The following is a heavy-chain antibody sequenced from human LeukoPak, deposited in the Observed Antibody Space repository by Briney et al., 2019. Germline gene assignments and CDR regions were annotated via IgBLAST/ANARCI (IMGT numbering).Heavy chain of an antibody. D-gene: IGHD4-23*01. CDR1: GGTFSSYA. CDR3: ARWVIDYGGNSALDY. Sequence: SVKVSCKASGGTFSSYAISWVRQAPGQGLEWMGGIIPIFGTANYAQKFQGRVTITADESTSTAYMELSSLRSEDTAVYYCARWVIDYGGNSALDYWGQGTLVTVSS. CDR2: IIPIFGTA. J-gene: IGHJ4*02. V-gene: IGHV1-69*13.